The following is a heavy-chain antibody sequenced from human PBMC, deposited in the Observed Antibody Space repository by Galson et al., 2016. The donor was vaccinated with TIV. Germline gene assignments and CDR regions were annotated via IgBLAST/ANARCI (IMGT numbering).Heavy chain of an antibody. V-gene: IGHV4-38-2*02. CDR1: GYSINSGYY. CDR3: VREGSTVTMHHYFGMDV. D-gene: IGHD4-17*01. Sequence: SETLSLTCAVSGYSINSGYYWGWIRQPPGKRLQWIGSIYESGTTYYNPSLKSRLTMSVDTSKNQFSLKLSSVSAADTAVYYCVREGSTVTMHHYFGMDVWGQGTSVTVSS. CDR2: IYESGTT. J-gene: IGHJ6*02.